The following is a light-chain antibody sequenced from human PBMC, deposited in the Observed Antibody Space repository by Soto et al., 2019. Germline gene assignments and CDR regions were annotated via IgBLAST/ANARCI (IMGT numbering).Light chain of an antibody. CDR1: SGHSSYA. V-gene: IGLV4-69*01. CDR2: VNSDGSH. Sequence: QLVLTQSPSASASLGASVKFTCTLSSGHSSYAIAWHQQQPEKGPRYLMKVNSDGSHNKGDGIPDRFSGSSSGAERYLTISILQSEDEADYYCQTWSTDFSVVFGGGTKLTVL. J-gene: IGLJ2*01. CDR3: QTWSTDFSVV.